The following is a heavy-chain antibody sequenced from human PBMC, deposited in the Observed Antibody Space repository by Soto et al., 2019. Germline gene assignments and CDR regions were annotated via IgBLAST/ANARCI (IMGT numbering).Heavy chain of an antibody. CDR1: GGTFSSYA. CDR2: IIPIFGTA. V-gene: IGHV1-69*12. D-gene: IGHD3-10*01. CDR3: AVASITMVRGVIIMEGFRDY. J-gene: IGHJ4*02. Sequence: QVQLVQSGAEVKKPGSSVKVSCKASGGTFSSYAISWVRQAPGQGLEWMGGIIPIFGTANYAQKFQGRVTITADESTSTAYMELSSLRSEDTAVYYCAVASITMVRGVIIMEGFRDYWGQGTLVTVSS.